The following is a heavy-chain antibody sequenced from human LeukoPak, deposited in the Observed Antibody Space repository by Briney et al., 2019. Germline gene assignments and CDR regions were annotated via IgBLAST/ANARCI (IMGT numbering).Heavy chain of an antibody. V-gene: IGHV3-23*01. J-gene: IGHJ4*02. Sequence: GGSLRLSCAASGFTLSSYAMSWVCQAPGKGLEWVSAISGSGISTYYADSVKGRFTISRDNSKNTLYLQMNSLRAEDTAVYYCAKDISMVTTGIFDYWGQGAPVTVSS. CDR2: ISGSGIST. CDR3: AKDISMVTTGIFDY. CDR1: GFTLSSYA. D-gene: IGHD4-17*01.